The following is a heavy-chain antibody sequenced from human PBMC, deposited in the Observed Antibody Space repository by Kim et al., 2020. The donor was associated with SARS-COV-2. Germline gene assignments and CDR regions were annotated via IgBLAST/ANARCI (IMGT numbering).Heavy chain of an antibody. CDR2: IYYSGST. J-gene: IGHJ3*02. D-gene: IGHD3-22*01. V-gene: IGHV4-39*01. CDR3: ARGGVTMIVVPRDDAFDI. CDR1: GGSISSSSYY. Sequence: SETLSLTCTVSGGSISSSSYYWGWIRQPPGKGLEWIGSIYYSGSTYYNPSLKSRVTISVDTSKNQFSLKLSSVTAADTAVYYCARGGVTMIVVPRDDAFDIWGQGTMVTVSS.